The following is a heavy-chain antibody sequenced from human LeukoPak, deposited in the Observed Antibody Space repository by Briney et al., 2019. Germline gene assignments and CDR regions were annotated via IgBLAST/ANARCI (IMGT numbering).Heavy chain of an antibody. Sequence: PSETLSLTCTVSGGSVSSGSYYWRWIRQPPGKGLEWIGYIYYSGSTNYNPSLKSRVTISVDTSKNQFSLKLSSVTAADTAVYYCARGRSSPLWFGEANFDYWGQGTLVTVSS. CDR3: ARGRSSPLWFGEANFDY. J-gene: IGHJ4*02. D-gene: IGHD3-10*01. CDR1: GGSVSSGSYY. V-gene: IGHV4-61*01. CDR2: IYYSGST.